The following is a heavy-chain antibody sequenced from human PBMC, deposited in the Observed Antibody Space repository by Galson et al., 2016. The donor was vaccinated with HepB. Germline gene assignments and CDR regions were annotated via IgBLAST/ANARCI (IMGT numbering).Heavy chain of an antibody. CDR3: VVTEPSSARVGFSRRTMVTGWIDY. CDR1: GYSFTNYR. V-gene: IGHV5-10-1*01. D-gene: IGHD4-17*01. Sequence: QSGAEVKKPGESLRIPCKGSGYSFTNYRINWVRQMPGKGLEWMGRINPSDSYSNYSPSFQGHVTISADKSITTAYPQWSSLKAPDTAMYWCVVTEPSSARVGFSRRTMVTGWIDYWGQGTQVTVSS. J-gene: IGHJ4*02. CDR2: INPSDSYS.